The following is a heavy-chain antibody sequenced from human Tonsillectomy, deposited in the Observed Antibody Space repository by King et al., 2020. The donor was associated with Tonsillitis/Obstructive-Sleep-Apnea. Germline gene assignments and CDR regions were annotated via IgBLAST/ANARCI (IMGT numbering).Heavy chain of an antibody. CDR2: IWYDGSDK. CDR3: ARDRQLAYGWFDP. CDR1: GFSFSSYG. Sequence: VQLVESGGGVVQPGRSLRLSCAASGFSFSSYGMHWVRQAPGKGLEWVAVIWYDGSDKYYSDSVKGRFTISRDNSKNTLYLQMNSLRAEDTALYYCARDRQLAYGWFDPWGQGTLVTVSS. D-gene: IGHD6-6*01. V-gene: IGHV3-33*01. J-gene: IGHJ5*02.